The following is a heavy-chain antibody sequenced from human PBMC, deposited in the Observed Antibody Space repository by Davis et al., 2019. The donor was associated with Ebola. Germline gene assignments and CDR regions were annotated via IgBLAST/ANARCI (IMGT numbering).Heavy chain of an antibody. J-gene: IGHJ6*04. CDR1: GGSISSYY. CDR2: IYYSGST. D-gene: IGHD2-15*01. CDR3: ARGLVVVAATPYYYGMGV. V-gene: IGHV4-59*08. Sequence: SETLSLTCTVSGGSISSYYWCWIRQPPGKGLEWIGYIYYSGSTNYNPSLKSRVTISVDTSKNQFSLKLSSVTAADTAVYYCARGLVVVAATPYYYGMGVWGKGTTVTVSS.